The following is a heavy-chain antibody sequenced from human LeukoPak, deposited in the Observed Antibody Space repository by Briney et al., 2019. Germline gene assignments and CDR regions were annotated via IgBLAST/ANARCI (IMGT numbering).Heavy chain of an antibody. CDR2: INPSGGST. CDR1: GYTFTGYY. D-gene: IGHD2-2*01. J-gene: IGHJ5*02. V-gene: IGHV1-46*01. Sequence: VASVKVSCKASGYTFTGYYMHWVRQAPGQGLEWMGIINPSGGSTSYAQKFQGRVTMTRDTSTSTVYMELSSLRSEDTAVYYCARDLPDIVVGNWFDPWGQGTLVTVSS. CDR3: ARDLPDIVVGNWFDP.